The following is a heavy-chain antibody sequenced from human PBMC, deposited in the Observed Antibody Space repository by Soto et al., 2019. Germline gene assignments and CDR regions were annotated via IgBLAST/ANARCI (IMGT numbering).Heavy chain of an antibody. D-gene: IGHD1-1*01. CDR2: INHSGST. Sequence: SETLSLTCAVYGGSFSDYYWSWIRQPPGKGLEWIGEINHSGSTNYNPSLKSRVTISVDTSKNQFSLKLNSVTAADTAVYYSARGHLLKGTAGTTWYDYWGQGTLVTVSS. CDR1: GGSFSDYY. V-gene: IGHV4-34*01. J-gene: IGHJ4*02. CDR3: ARGHLLKGTAGTTWYDY.